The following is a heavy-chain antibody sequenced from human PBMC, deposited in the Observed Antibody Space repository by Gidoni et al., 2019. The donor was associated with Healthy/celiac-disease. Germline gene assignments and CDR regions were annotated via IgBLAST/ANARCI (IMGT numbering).Heavy chain of an antibody. D-gene: IGHD5-12*01. Sequence: QVQLVQSGAEVKKPGASVKVSCKASGYTFTGYYMHWVRQAPGQGLEWMGRINPSSVGTNYAQKFQGRVTMTRATSISTAYMELSMLRSDDTAVYYCARVERGYSGYDYAAGALWGQGTLVTVSS. V-gene: IGHV1-2*06. CDR1: GYTFTGYY. CDR2: INPSSVGT. CDR3: ARVERGYSGYDYAAGAL. J-gene: IGHJ4*02.